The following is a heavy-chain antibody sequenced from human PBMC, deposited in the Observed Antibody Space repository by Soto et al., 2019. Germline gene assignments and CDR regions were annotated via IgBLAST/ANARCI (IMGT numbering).Heavy chain of an antibody. CDR1: GGSISSGDYY. CDR3: AREADFWGGYYTGGWFDP. V-gene: IGHV4-30-4*01. CDR2: IYYSGST. J-gene: IGHJ5*02. Sequence: SETLSLTCTVSGGSISSGDYYWSWIRQPPGKGLEWIGYIYYSGSTYYNPSLKSRVTISVDTSKNQFSLKLSSVTAADTAVYYCAREADFWGGYYTGGWFDPWGQGTLVTVSS. D-gene: IGHD3-3*01.